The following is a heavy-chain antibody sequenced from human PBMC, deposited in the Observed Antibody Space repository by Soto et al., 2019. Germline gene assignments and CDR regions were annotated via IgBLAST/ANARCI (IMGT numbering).Heavy chain of an antibody. D-gene: IGHD2-2*01. Sequence: SETLSLTCTVSGGSISSYYWSWIRQPPGKGLEWIGYIYYSGSTNYNPSLKSRVTISVDTSKNQFSLKLSSVTAADTAVYYCARVGYCSSTSCYGDNHYYHYYMDVWGKGTTVTVSS. CDR2: IYYSGST. V-gene: IGHV4-59*01. CDR1: GGSISSYY. J-gene: IGHJ6*03. CDR3: ARVGYCSSTSCYGDNHYYHYYMDV.